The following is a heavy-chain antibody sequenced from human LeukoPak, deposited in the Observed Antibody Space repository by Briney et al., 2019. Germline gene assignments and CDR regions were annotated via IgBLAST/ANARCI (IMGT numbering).Heavy chain of an antibody. D-gene: IGHD3-3*01. Sequence: SETLSLTCAVSGGSISSGGYSWSWIRQPPGKGLEWIGEINHSGSTNYNPSLKSRVTISVDTSKNQFSLKLSSVTAADTAVYYCARGRGETYYDFWSGYREKLDYWGQGTLVTVSS. CDR3: ARGRGETYYDFWSGYREKLDY. V-gene: IGHV4-34*01. J-gene: IGHJ4*02. CDR2: INHSGST. CDR1: GGSISSGGYS.